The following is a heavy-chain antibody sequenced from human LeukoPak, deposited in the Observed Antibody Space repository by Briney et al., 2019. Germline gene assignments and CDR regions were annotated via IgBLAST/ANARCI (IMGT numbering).Heavy chain of an antibody. Sequence: SETLSLTCTVSGGSISSSSYYWGWIRQPPGKGLEWIGGIYYSGSTYYNPSLKSRVTISVDTSKNQFSLKLSSVTAADTAVYYCATIGYNYELDYWGQGTLVTVSS. J-gene: IGHJ4*02. CDR3: ATIGYNYELDY. V-gene: IGHV4-39*01. CDR1: GGSISSSSYY. D-gene: IGHD5-18*01. CDR2: IYYSGST.